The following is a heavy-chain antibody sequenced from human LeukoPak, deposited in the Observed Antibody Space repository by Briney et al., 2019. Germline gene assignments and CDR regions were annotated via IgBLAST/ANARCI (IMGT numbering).Heavy chain of an antibody. J-gene: IGHJ4*02. CDR1: GFTFSSYW. CDR3: ARARYCSGGSCYFDY. CDR2: INQDESET. D-gene: IGHD2-15*01. Sequence: GGSLRLSCAVSGFTFSSYWMSWVRQAPGKGLEWVANINQDESETYYVDSVKSRFTISRDSAKNSLYLQMNSLRAEDTAVYYCARARYCSGGSCYFDYWGQGTLVTVSS. V-gene: IGHV3-7*05.